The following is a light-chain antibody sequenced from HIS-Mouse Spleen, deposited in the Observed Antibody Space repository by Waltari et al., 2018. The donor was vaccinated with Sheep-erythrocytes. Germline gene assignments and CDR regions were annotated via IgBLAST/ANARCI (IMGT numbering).Light chain of an antibody. CDR1: STNLGSNT. Sequence: QSVLTQPPSASGTPGQRVTISCSGSSTNLGSNTVNWYQQLPGTAPKLLIYSNNQRPSGVPDRFSGSNSGNTATLTISGTQAMDEADYYCCSYAGSYTYVFGTGTKVTVL. J-gene: IGLJ1*01. CDR2: SNN. V-gene: IGLV1-44*01. CDR3: CSYAGSYTYV.